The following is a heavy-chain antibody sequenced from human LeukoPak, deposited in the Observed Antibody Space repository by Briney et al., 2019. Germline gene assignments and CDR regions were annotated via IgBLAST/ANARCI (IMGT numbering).Heavy chain of an antibody. J-gene: IGHJ6*02. CDR3: ARGGYCSRTTCSNYKGMDV. D-gene: IGHD2-2*01. V-gene: IGHV3-33*01. CDR1: GFTFNIYG. Sequence: GGSRRLSCAASGFTFNIYGMNWVRQAPGKGLEWVAAIWFDGTNTYYADAVKGRFTISRDNSKNTLFLQMNSLRAEDTAVYYCARGGYCSRTTCSNYKGMDVWGQGTTVTVSS. CDR2: IWFDGTNT.